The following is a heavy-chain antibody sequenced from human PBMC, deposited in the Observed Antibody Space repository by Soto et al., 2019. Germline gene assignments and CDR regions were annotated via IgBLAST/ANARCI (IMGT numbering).Heavy chain of an antibody. D-gene: IGHD3-9*01. CDR2: IYYSGST. CDR1: GGSISSYY. V-gene: IGHV4-59*08. CDR3: ARGWGYYDILTGYYIPYYYYYMDV. J-gene: IGHJ6*03. Sequence: SETLSLTCTVSGGSISSYYWSWIRQPPGKGLEWIGYIYYSGSTNYNPSLKSRVTISVDTSKNQFSLKLSSVTAADTAVYYCARGWGYYDILTGYYIPYYYYYMDVWGKGTTVTSP.